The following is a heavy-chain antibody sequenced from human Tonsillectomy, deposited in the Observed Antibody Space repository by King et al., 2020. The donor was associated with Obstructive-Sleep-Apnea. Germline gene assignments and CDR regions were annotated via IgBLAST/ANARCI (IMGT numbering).Heavy chain of an antibody. V-gene: IGHV1-46*01. CDR1: GYTVTSYY. Sequence: QLVQSGAEVETPGASVKVSCKASGYTVTSYYMHWVRQAPGQGLEWMGIMNPSGGSPNYAKKFQGRVTMTTDTSTSTVYMVLSSLTSADTAVYYCARDTGSSWGGGFDYWGQGIQVTVSS. CDR2: MNPSGGSP. D-gene: IGHD6-13*01. CDR3: ARDTGSSWGGGFDY. J-gene: IGHJ4*02.